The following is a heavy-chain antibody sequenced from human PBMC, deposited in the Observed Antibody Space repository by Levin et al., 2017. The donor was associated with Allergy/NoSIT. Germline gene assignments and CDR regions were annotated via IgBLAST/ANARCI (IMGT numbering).Heavy chain of an antibody. V-gene: IGHV4-4*07. J-gene: IGHJ3*01. CDR1: GGSISPYY. CDR3: ATAYYDILTGSRRRGFDV. Sequence: SETLSLTCTVSGGSISPYYWSWIRQSAGKGLEWIGRIYTTGSTNYNPSLKSRVTMSIDTSKNQFSLKLTSVTAADTAVYYCATAYYDILTGSRRRGFDVWGQGTMVTVSS. D-gene: IGHD3-9*01. CDR2: IYTTGST.